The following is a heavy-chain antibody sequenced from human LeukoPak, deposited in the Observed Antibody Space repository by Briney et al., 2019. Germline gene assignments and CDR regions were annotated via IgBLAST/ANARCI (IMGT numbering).Heavy chain of an antibody. CDR3: ARFPPGIAVAGHNDY. D-gene: IGHD6-19*01. Sequence: SETLSLTCTVSGASVSSGSYYWSWIRQPPGKGLEWIGYMYYSGSTNYHPSLKSRVTISVDTSKNQFSLKLSSVTAADTAVYYCARFPPGIAVAGHNDYWGQGTLVIVSS. CDR2: MYYSGST. J-gene: IGHJ4*02. V-gene: IGHV4-61*01. CDR1: GASVSSGSYY.